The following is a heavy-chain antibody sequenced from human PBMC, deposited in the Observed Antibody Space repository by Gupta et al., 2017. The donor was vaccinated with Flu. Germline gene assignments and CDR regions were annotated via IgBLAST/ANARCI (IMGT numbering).Heavy chain of an antibody. CDR3: ARDGAGDCSGGSCYSWFDP. V-gene: IGHV3-74*01. J-gene: IGHJ5*02. CDR2: IKSDESSA. Sequence: KGLVWVSRIKSDESSASYADSVKGRFTISRDNAKNTLYLQMNSLRAEDTAEYYCARDGAGDCSGGSCYSWFDPWGQGTLVTVSS. D-gene: IGHD2-15*01.